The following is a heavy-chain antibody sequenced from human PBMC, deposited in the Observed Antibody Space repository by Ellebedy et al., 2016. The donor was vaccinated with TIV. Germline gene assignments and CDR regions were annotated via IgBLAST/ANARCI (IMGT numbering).Heavy chain of an antibody. CDR2: IIPIFGTA. CDR3: ARVPSCSGGSCYSSDYYYYYGMDV. CDR1: GGTFSSYA. J-gene: IGHJ6*02. Sequence: SVKVSXXASGGTFSSYAISWVRQAPGQGLEWMGGIIPIFGTANYAQKFQGRVTITADKSTSTAYMELSSLRSEDTAVYYCARVPSCSGGSCYSSDYYYYYGMDVWGQGTTVTVSS. D-gene: IGHD2-15*01. V-gene: IGHV1-69*06.